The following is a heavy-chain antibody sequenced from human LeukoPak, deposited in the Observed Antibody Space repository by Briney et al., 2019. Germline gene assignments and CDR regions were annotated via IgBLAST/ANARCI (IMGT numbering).Heavy chain of an antibody. Sequence: SETLSLTCTVSGGSISSYYWGWIRQPPGKGLEWIGSGSTYYNPSLKSRVTISVDTSKNQFSLKLSSVTAADTAVYFCASPRGDDSGGYYTWYFRHWGQGILVTVSS. CDR2: GST. J-gene: IGHJ1*01. CDR3: ASPRGDDSGGYYTWYFRH. CDR1: GGSISSYY. V-gene: IGHV4-4*09. D-gene: IGHD3-22*01.